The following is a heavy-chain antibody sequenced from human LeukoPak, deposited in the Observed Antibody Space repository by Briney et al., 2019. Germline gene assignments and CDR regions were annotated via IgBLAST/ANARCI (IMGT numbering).Heavy chain of an antibody. Sequence: PGGSLRLSCAASGFTFDDYAMHWVRQAPGKGLEWVSLISGDGDNTYYADSVKGRFTISRDNSKNSLYLQMNSLRTGDTALYYCAKDPTYYYDSSGFCEHWGQGTLVTVSS. CDR3: AKDPTYYYDSSGFCEH. CDR1: GFTFDDYA. CDR2: ISGDGDNT. V-gene: IGHV3-43*02. J-gene: IGHJ1*01. D-gene: IGHD3-22*01.